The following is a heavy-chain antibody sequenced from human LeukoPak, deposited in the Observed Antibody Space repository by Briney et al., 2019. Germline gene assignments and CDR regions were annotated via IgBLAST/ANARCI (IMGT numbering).Heavy chain of an antibody. V-gene: IGHV1-3*01. Sequence: GASVTVSCTASGYTFTSYAMHWVRQAPGQRLEWMGWINAGNGNTKYSQKFQGRVTITRDTSASTAYMELSSLRSEDTAVYYCARALSPKYGSGSYPGYWGQGTLVTVSS. D-gene: IGHD3-10*01. CDR2: INAGNGNT. J-gene: IGHJ4*01. CDR3: ARALSPKYGSGSYPGY. CDR1: GYTFTSYA.